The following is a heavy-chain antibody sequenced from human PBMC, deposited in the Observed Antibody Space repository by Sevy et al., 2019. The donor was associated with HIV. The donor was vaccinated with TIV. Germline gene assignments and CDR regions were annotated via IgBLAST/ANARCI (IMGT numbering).Heavy chain of an antibody. V-gene: IGHV3-23*01. CDR2: ISGSGGST. J-gene: IGHJ6*02. D-gene: IGHD4-4*01. Sequence: GGSLRLSCAASGFTFSSYAMSWVSQAPGKGLEWVSAISGSGGSTYYADSVKGRFTISRDNSKNTLYLQMNSLRAEDTAVYYCAKYYSNPYYYYGMDVWGQGTTVTVSS. CDR1: GFTFSSYA. CDR3: AKYYSNPYYYYGMDV.